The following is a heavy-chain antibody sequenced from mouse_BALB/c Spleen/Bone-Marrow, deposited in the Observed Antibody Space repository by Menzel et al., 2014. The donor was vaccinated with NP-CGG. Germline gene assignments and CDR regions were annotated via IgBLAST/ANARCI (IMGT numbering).Heavy chain of an antibody. D-gene: IGHD1-1*01. CDR2: ISSGGGNT. CDR1: GFTFSSYT. Sequence: EVNVVESGGGLVKPGGSLKLSCAASGFTFSSYTMSWVRQTPGKRLEGVATISSGGGNTHYPDSVKGRFTISRDNAKNNLYLQMSSLRSEDTALYYCARYPSYYYGYAMDYWGQGTSVTVSS. J-gene: IGHJ4*01. CDR3: ARYPSYYYGYAMDY. V-gene: IGHV5-9*03.